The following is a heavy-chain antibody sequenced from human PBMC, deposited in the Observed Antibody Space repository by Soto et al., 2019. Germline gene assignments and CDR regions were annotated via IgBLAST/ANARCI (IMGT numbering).Heavy chain of an antibody. Sequence: DVQLLESGGGLVQPERSMRLSCAASGFTFSSYAMGWVRQGPGKGLEWVAVVSIGGSTHYADSVRGRFTISRDNSKNTLSLQMHSLTAEDTAVYFCAKRRGAGGHLDYCGQGALVTVSS. J-gene: IGHJ4*02. CDR1: GFTFSSYA. D-gene: IGHD2-15*01. V-gene: IGHV3-23*01. CDR2: VSIGGST. CDR3: AKRRGAGGHLDY.